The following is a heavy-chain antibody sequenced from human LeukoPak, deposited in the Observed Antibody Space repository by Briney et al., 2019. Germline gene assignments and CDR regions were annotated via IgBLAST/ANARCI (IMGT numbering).Heavy chain of an antibody. J-gene: IGHJ4*02. CDR1: GFTFSSYE. Sequence: GGSLRLSCAASGFTFSSYEMNWVRQAPGKGLEWVSYISSSGSTIYYADSVKGRFTISRENAKNSLYLQMNSLRAEDTAVYYCAVNRDGYNLGGLDYWGQGTLVTVSS. D-gene: IGHD5-24*01. V-gene: IGHV3-48*03. CDR3: AVNRDGYNLGGLDY. CDR2: ISSSGSTI.